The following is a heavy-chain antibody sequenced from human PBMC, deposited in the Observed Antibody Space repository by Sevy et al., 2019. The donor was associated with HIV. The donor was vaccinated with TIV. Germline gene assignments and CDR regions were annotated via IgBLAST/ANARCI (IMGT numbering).Heavy chain of an antibody. V-gene: IGHV4-30-4*01. CDR1: GGSISSGDYY. D-gene: IGHD3-22*01. CDR2: IYYSGST. Sequence: SETLSLTCTVSGGSISSGDYYWSWIRQPPGKGLEWIGYIYYSGSTCYNPSLKSRVTISVDTSKNQFSLKLSSVTAADTAVYYCARDWYYYDSSGYWAYYFDYWGRGTLVTVSS. CDR3: ARDWYYYDSSGYWAYYFDY. J-gene: IGHJ4*02.